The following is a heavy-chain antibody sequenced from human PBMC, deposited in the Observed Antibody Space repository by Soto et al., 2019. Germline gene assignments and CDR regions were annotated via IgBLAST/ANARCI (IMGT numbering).Heavy chain of an antibody. CDR1: GFTFSSYG. V-gene: IGHV3-33*01. CDR2: IWYDGSNK. J-gene: IGHJ6*02. Sequence: PGGSLRLSCAASGFTFSSYGMHWVRQAPGKGLEWVAVIWYDGSNKYYADSVKGRFTISRDNSKNTLYLQMNSLRAEDTAVYYCARDEAAEQLMDAWGQGTTVTVSS. D-gene: IGHD6-13*01. CDR3: ARDEAAEQLMDA.